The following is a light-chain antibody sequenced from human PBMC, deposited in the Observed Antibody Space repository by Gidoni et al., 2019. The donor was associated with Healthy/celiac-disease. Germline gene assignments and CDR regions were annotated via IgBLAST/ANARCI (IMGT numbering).Light chain of an antibody. V-gene: IGLV3-1*01. J-gene: IGLJ2*01. Sequence: SYELTLPPPVSVSPGQTASITSSGVKLGDKYPYCYHQKPGQSPVLVIYQDSKRHSGIPERFSGSNSGNTATLTISGTQAMDEADYYCQAWDSSTARVVFGGGTKLTVL. CDR2: QDS. CDR3: QAWDSSTARVV. CDR1: KLGDKY.